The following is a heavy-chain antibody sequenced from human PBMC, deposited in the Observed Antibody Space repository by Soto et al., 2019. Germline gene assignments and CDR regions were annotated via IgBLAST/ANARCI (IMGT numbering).Heavy chain of an antibody. V-gene: IGHV3-9*01. D-gene: IGHD2-15*01. CDR1: GFTFDDYA. J-gene: IGHJ4*02. Sequence: EVQLVESGGGLVQPGRSLRLSCAASGFTFDDYAMHWVRQAPGKGLEWVSGISWNSGSIGYADSVKGRFTISRDNAKNSLYLQMNRLRAEDTALYYCAKDTRGTFCSGGSCYVDYWGQGTLVTVSS. CDR2: ISWNSGSI. CDR3: AKDTRGTFCSGGSCYVDY.